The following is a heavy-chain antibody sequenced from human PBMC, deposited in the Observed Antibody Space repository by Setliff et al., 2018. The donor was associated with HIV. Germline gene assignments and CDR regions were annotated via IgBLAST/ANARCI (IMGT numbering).Heavy chain of an antibody. V-gene: IGHV3-21*01. CDR1: GFNFSTYW. J-gene: IGHJ4*02. Sequence: PGGSLRLSCAASGFNFSTYWMHWVRRDPGKGLEWVSSISSSSSYIYYADSVKGRFTISRDNAKNSLYLQMNSLRAEDTAVYYCARPGTYYYDSSGYRPFDYWGQGTLVTVSS. CDR2: ISSSSSYI. D-gene: IGHD3-22*01. CDR3: ARPGTYYYDSSGYRPFDY.